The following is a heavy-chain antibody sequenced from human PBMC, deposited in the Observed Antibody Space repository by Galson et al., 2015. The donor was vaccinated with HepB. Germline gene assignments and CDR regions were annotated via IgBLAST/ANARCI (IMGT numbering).Heavy chain of an antibody. D-gene: IGHD3-22*01. CDR3: ARVGSSGYFDY. Sequence: SLRLSCAASGFTFSSYSMNWVRQAPGKGLEWVSSISSSSSYIYYADSVKGRFTISRDNAKNSLYLQMNSLRAEDTAVYYCARVGSSGYFDYWGQGTLVTVSS. J-gene: IGHJ4*02. CDR1: GFTFSSYS. CDR2: ISSSSSYI. V-gene: IGHV3-21*01.